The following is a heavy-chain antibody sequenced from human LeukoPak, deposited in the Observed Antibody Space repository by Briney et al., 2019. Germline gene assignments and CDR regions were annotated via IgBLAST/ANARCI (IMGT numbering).Heavy chain of an antibody. V-gene: IGHV4-39*01. D-gene: IGHD5-18*01. CDR1: GGSISSSSYY. CDR3: ARHLGPGRSSYGPRGYFDY. Sequence: SETLSLTCTVSGGSISSSSYYWGWIRQPPGKGLEWIGSIYYSGSTYYNPSLKSRVTISVDTSKNQFSLKLSSVTAADTAVYYCARHLGPGRSSYGPRGYFDYWGQGTLVTVSS. J-gene: IGHJ4*02. CDR2: IYYSGST.